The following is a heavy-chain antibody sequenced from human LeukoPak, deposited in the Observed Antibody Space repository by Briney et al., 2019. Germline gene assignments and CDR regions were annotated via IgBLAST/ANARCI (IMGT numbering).Heavy chain of an antibody. CDR1: GFTVSTNY. D-gene: IGHD1-26*01. V-gene: IGHV3-66*01. Sequence: GGSLRLSCAASGFTVSTNYMTWVRQAPGKGLEWVSFIYSGGSTYYADSVKGRFTISRDNSKNTLYLQMNSLRAEDTAVYYCAREGGSYPYYFDYWGQGTLVTVSS. CDR2: IYSGGST. J-gene: IGHJ4*02. CDR3: AREGGSYPYYFDY.